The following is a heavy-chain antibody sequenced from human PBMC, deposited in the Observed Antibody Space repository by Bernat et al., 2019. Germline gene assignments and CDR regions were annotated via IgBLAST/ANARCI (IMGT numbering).Heavy chain of an antibody. CDR3: ARMKPLGRTVDYFQY. J-gene: IGHJ4*02. V-gene: IGHV4-38-2*01. CDR1: GFSITSGYS. CDR2: FYLSEST. Sequence: QVQLQESGPGLVKPSETLSLSCVVSGFSITSGYSWGWVRQPPGKGLEWIASFYLSESTYYNAALKSRVTISVDKSKNLFSLKMDSVTAADTAIYCCARMKPLGRTVDYFQYWGQGTLVTVSS. D-gene: IGHD4-11*01.